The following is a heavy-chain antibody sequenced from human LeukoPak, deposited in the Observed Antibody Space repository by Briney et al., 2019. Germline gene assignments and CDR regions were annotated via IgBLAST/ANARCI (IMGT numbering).Heavy chain of an antibody. V-gene: IGHV1-2*06. CDR1: GYTFSGYY. Sequence: ASVKVSCKASGYTFSGYYMHWVRQAPGQGLEWMGRINPNSGGTNYAQKFQGRVTTTRDTSISTAYMELSRLRSDDTAVYYCARAGIAATSYYYYYMDVWGKGTTVTVSS. CDR2: INPNSGGT. CDR3: ARAGIAATSYYYYYMDV. D-gene: IGHD6-13*01. J-gene: IGHJ6*03.